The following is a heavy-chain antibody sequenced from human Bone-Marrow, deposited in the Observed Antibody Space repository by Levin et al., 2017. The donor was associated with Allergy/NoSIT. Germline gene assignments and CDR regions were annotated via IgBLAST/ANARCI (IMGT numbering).Heavy chain of an antibody. V-gene: IGHV3-48*02. CDR2: IWNSATV. Sequence: GGSLRLSCAASGFTFSAYTFNWVRQAPGKGLEWISYIWNSATVGHADSVKGRFTISRDNAKNSLYLQMNSLRDEDTAIYYCARDHHYAFDYWGQGTLVTVSS. D-gene: IGHD2-2*01. CDR1: GFTFSAYT. J-gene: IGHJ4*02. CDR3: ARDHHYAFDY.